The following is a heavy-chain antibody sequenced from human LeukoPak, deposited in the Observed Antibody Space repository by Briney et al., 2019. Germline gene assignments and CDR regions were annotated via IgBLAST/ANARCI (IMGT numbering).Heavy chain of an antibody. CDR2: ISYDGSIN. D-gene: IGHD2-15*01. J-gene: IGHJ4*02. CDR1: GFTFNSYA. CDR3: ARDRRYCSGGSCYFDYFFDY. V-gene: IGHV3-30-3*01. Sequence: GGSLRLSCAASGFTFNSYAVDWVRQAPGKGLEWVAVISYDGSINFYAASVKGRFTISRDNSKNTLYLQMNSLRAEDTALYFCARDRRYCSGGSCYFDYFFDYWGQGTLVTVSS.